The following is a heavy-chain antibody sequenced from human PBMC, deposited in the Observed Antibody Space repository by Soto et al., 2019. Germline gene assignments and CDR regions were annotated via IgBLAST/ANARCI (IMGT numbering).Heavy chain of an antibody. CDR1: GFSFRSYA. D-gene: IGHD1-26*01. CDR3: AKPLAHGIVRGTGIDS. V-gene: IGHV3-23*01. CDR2: INDDGDDT. Sequence: AGGSLRLSCAASGFSFRSYAMKWVRQAPGKGLEWVSSINDDGDDTYYAKSVRGRFTISRDNSKNTLNLQMNSLRAEDTAIYYCAKPLAHGIVRGTGIDSWGQGTLVTVSS. J-gene: IGHJ4*02.